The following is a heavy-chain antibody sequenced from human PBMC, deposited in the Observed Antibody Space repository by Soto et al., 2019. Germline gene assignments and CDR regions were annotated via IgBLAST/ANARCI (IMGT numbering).Heavy chain of an antibody. CDR1: GGTFSSYA. Sequence: SVKVSWKASGGTFSSYAISWVRQAPGQGLEWMGGIIPIFGTANYAQKFQGRVTITADESTSTAYMELSSLRSEDTVVYYCARDEKGYYAILTGYYTLYYYYGMDVWG. CDR2: IIPIFGTA. J-gene: IGHJ6*02. D-gene: IGHD3-9*01. CDR3: ARDEKGYYAILTGYYTLYYYYGMDV. V-gene: IGHV1-69*13.